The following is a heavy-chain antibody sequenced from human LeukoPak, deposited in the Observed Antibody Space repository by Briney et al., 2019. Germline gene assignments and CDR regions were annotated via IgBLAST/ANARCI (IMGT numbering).Heavy chain of an antibody. V-gene: IGHV1-8*01. CDR2: MNPNSGNT. D-gene: IGHD6-6*01. CDR3: ARGRVRSSSILYWFDP. CDR1: GYTFTSYD. J-gene: IGHJ5*02. Sequence: ASVKVSCKASGYTFTSYDINWVRQATGQGLGWMGWMNPNSGNTGYAQKFQGRVTMTRNTSISTAYMELSSLRSEDTAVYYCARGRVRSSSILYWFDPWGQGTLVTVSS.